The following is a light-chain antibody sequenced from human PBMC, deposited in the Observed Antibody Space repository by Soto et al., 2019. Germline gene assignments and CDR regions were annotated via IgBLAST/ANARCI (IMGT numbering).Light chain of an antibody. Sequence: EIVLTQSPGNLSLSPGERATLSCRASQSVSNSYLAWYQQKPGQAPSLLIYGASSRATGIPDRFSGSGSGTDFTLTISRLEHEDFAVYYCQQYATSWWTFGQGTKVEIK. V-gene: IGKV3-20*01. CDR2: GAS. CDR1: QSVSNSY. CDR3: QQYATSWWT. J-gene: IGKJ1*01.